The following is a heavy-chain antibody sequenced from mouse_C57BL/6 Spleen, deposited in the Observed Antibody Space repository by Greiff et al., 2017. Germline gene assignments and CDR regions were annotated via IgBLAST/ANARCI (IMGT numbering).Heavy chain of an antibody. CDR3: AHTTASYDGYYYFDY. CDR2: IDPSDSYT. V-gene: IGHV1-59*01. J-gene: IGHJ2*01. Sequence: VQLQQPGAELVRPGTSVKLSCKASGYTFTSYWMHWVKQRPGQGLEWIGVIDPSDSYTNYNQKFKGKATLTVDTSSSTAYMQLSSLTSEDSAVYYCAHTTASYDGYYYFDYWGQGTTLTVSS. CDR1: GYTFTSYW. D-gene: IGHD2-3*01.